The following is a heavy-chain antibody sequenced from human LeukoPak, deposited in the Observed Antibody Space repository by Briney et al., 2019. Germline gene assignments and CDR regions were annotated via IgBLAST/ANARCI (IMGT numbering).Heavy chain of an antibody. CDR1: GFTFSSYT. CDR3: ARANYDSSGYYPLIYY. V-gene: IGHV3-21*01. J-gene: IGHJ4*02. D-gene: IGHD3-22*01. Sequence: GGSLRLSCAASGFTFSSYTMTWVRQAPGKGLEWVSSISRSSIYKYYADSLKSRFTISRDNAKNSLYLQMNSLRAEDTAVYYCARANYDSSGYYPLIYYWGQGTLVTVSS. CDR2: ISRSSIYK.